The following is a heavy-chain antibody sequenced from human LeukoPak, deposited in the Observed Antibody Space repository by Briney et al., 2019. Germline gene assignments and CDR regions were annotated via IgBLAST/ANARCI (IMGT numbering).Heavy chain of an antibody. V-gene: IGHV3-33*01. Sequence: QSGGSLRLSCAASGFTFSSYGMHWVRQAPGKGLEWVAVIWYDGSNKYYADSVKGRFTISRDNSKDTLYLQMNSLRAEDTAVYYCARDFERARTLRALSGSYGSLGYWGQGTLVTVSS. CDR2: IWYDGSNK. CDR3: ARDFERARTLRALSGSYGSLGY. D-gene: IGHD3-10*01. J-gene: IGHJ4*02. CDR1: GFTFSSYG.